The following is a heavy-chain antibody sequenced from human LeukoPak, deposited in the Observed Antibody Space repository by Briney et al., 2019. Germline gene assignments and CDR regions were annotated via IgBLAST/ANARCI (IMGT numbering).Heavy chain of an antibody. CDR3: AKGGSSIFGVVHFDY. D-gene: IGHD3-3*01. CDR1: GFTFDDYA. J-gene: IGHJ4*02. CDR2: ISWNSGSI. V-gene: IGHV3-9*03. Sequence: GGSLRLSCAASGFTFDDYAMHWVRQAPGKGLEWVSGISWNSGSIGYADSVKGRFTISRDNAKNSLYLQMNSLRAEDMALYYCAKGGSSIFGVVHFDYWGQGTLVTVSS.